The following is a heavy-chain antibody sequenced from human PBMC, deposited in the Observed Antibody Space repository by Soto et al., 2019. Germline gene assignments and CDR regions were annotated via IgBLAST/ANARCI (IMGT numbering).Heavy chain of an antibody. CDR3: TRDSQWLVQAYGVVV. D-gene: IGHD6-19*01. J-gene: IGHJ6*02. CDR1: GFTFGDYT. CDR2: IRSKAYGGTR. Sequence: EVQLVEAGGGLVQPGRSRRLSCTASGFTFGDYTMSWVRQAPGKGLEWVGFIRSKAYGGTRRYAASVEGRFTISRDDSKSIVYLQMNSLKPEDSGVYYCTRDSQWLVQAYGVVVWGQGTTVTVSS. V-gene: IGHV3-49*04.